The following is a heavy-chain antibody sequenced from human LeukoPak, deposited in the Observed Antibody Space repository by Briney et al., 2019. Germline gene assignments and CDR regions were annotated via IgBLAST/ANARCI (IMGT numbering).Heavy chain of an antibody. CDR1: GGSISSGNYY. D-gene: IGHD3-22*01. J-gene: IGHJ3*02. CDR3: ARDLGYYYDSSGYAFDI. CDR2: IHTSGST. Sequence: SQTLSLTCTVSGGSISSGNYYWGWIRQPAGKGLEWIGLIHTSGSTNYNPSLKSRVTISVDTSKNQFSLKLSSVTAADTAVYYCARDLGYYYDSSGYAFDIWGQGTMVTVSS. V-gene: IGHV4-61*02.